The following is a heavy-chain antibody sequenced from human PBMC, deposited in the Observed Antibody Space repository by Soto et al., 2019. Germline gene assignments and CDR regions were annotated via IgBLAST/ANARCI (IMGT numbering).Heavy chain of an antibody. D-gene: IGHD2-15*01. CDR1: GYSFTSYW. CDR3: ASGLGYCSGGSCYSGSYAIVYAFDI. CDR2: IYPGDSDT. J-gene: IGHJ3*02. Sequence: GESLKISCKGSGYSFTSYWIGWVRQMPGKGLEWMGIIYPGDSDTRYSPSIQGQVTISADKSISTAYLQWSSLKASDTAMYYCASGLGYCSGGSCYSGSYAIVYAFDIWGQGTMVTVSS. V-gene: IGHV5-51*01.